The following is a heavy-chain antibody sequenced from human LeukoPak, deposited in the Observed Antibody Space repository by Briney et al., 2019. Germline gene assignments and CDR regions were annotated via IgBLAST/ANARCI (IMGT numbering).Heavy chain of an antibody. V-gene: IGHV3-7*01. CDR2: TNRDGSEK. Sequence: SGGSLRLSCAASGFTFRNYWVTWVRQAPGKGLELVASTNRDGSEKYHVDSVKGRFTISRDNDKNSLYLQMNSLRAEDTAVYYCAGDPGFSAFDIWGQGAVVTVSS. CDR3: AGDPGFSAFDI. J-gene: IGHJ3*02. CDR1: GFTFRNYW.